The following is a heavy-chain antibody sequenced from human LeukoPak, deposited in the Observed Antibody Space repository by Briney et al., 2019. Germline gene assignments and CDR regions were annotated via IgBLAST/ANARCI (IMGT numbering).Heavy chain of an antibody. CDR1: GFTFSSYW. CDR3: ARGDPHADL. J-gene: IGHJ5*02. V-gene: IGHV3-74*01. CDR2: INSDGSST. Sequence: AGGSLRLSCAASGFTFSSYWMHWVRQAPGKGLVWVSRINSDGSSTTYADSVKGRFTISRDNAKNTLYLQMNSLRVEDTGVYYCARGDPHADLWGQGTLVTVSS.